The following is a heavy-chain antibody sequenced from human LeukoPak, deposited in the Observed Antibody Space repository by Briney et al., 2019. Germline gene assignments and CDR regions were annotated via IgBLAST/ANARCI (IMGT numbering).Heavy chain of an antibody. CDR1: GFTFSSYG. CDR2: IWYDGNNK. J-gene: IGHJ1*01. V-gene: IGHV3-30*02. Sequence: RSGGSLRLSCAASGFTFSSYGMHWVRQAPGKGLEWVAVIWYDGNNKYYADSVKGRFTISRDNSKNTLYLQMISLRAEDTAVYYCATHHREGVTGREYFQHWGQGTLVTVSS. D-gene: IGHD6-19*01. CDR3: ATHHREGVTGREYFQH.